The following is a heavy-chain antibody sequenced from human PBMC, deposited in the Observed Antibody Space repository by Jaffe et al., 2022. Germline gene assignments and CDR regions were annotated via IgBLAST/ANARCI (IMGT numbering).Heavy chain of an antibody. V-gene: IGHV3-23*01. D-gene: IGHD3-3*01. J-gene: IGHJ6*03. CDR1: GFTFSSYA. CDR3: AKAADGTIFGVVIFGELYYMDV. Sequence: EVQLLESGGGLVQPGGSLRLSCAASGFTFSSYAMSWVRQAPGKGLEWVSAISGSGGSTYYADSVKGRFTISRDNSKNTLYLQMNSLRAEDTAVYYCAKAADGTIFGVVIFGELYYMDVWGKGTTVTVSS. CDR2: ISGSGGST.